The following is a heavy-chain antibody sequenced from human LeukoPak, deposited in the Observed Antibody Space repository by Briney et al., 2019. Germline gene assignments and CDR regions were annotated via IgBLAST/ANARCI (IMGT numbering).Heavy chain of an antibody. CDR1: GLTFSSYA. J-gene: IGHJ6*02. CDR3: ARAILDYYYGMDV. CDR2: ISGSGGST. V-gene: IGHV3-23*01. Sequence: GGSLRLSCAASGLTFSSYAMSWVRQAPGKGLEWVSAISGSGGSTYYADSVKGRFTISRDNSKNTLYLQMNSLRAEDTAVYYCARAILDYYYGMDVWGQGTTVTVSS.